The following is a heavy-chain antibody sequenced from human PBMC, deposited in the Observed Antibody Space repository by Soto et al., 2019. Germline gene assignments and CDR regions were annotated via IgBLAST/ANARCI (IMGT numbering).Heavy chain of an antibody. CDR1: GFTFSSYA. CDR3: AREPPRPYSSSWYYYYGMDV. CDR2: ISYDGSNK. Sequence: QVQLVESGGGVVQPGRSLRLSCAASGFTFSSYAMHWVGQAPGKGLEWVAVISYDGSNKYYADSVKGRFAISRDNSKNTLYLQMNSLRAEDTAVYYCAREPPRPYSSSWYYYYGMDVWGQGTTVTISS. V-gene: IGHV3-30*09. D-gene: IGHD6-13*01. J-gene: IGHJ6*02.